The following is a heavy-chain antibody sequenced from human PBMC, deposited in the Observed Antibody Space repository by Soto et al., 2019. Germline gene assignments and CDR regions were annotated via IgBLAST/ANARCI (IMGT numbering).Heavy chain of an antibody. CDR1: GFTFSSYS. D-gene: IGHD3-3*01. V-gene: IGHV3-21*01. CDR2: ISSSSSYI. Sequence: GGSLRLSCAASGFTFSSYSMNWVRQAPGKGLEWVSSISSSSSYIYYADSVKGRFTISRDNAKNSLYLQMNSLRAEDTAVYYCARDDPEKEWFQRQHMDVWGQGTTVTVYS. CDR3: ARDDPEKEWFQRQHMDV. J-gene: IGHJ6*02.